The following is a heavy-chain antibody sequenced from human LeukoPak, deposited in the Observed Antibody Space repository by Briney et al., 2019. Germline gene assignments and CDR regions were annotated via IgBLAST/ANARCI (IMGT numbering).Heavy chain of an antibody. CDR3: AKDYGGIPFDY. D-gene: IGHD2-15*01. CDR2: ISGSGGYT. Sequence: GGSLRLSCVASGFTFVEYAMSWVRQAPGKGLEWVSVISGSGGYTNYADSVKGRFTISRDNSKNTVYLQMNSLRAEDTAIYYCAKDYGGIPFDYWGQGTLVTVSS. V-gene: IGHV3-23*01. CDR1: GFTFVEYA. J-gene: IGHJ4*02.